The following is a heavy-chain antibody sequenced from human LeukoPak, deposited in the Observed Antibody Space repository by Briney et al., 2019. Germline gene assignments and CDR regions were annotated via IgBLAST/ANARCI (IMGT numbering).Heavy chain of an antibody. CDR3: ARDDRGIAAAGFFDY. J-gene: IGHJ4*02. V-gene: IGHV3-30-3*01. D-gene: IGHD6-13*01. CDR1: GFTFSSFA. Sequence: PGRSLRLSCAASGFTFSSFAMHWVRQARGKGLEWVTVISYDGSNNYYADSVKGRFTISRDNSKNTLYLQMNSLTAEDTAVYYCARDDRGIAAAGFFDYWGQGTLVTVSS. CDR2: ISYDGSNN.